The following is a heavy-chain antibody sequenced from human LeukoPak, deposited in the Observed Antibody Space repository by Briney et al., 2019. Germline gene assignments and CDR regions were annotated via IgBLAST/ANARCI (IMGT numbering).Heavy chain of an antibody. V-gene: IGHV6-1*01. CDR3: ASGSDVDDAFDI. J-gene: IGHJ3*02. CDR2: TYYRSKWYN. D-gene: IGHD2-15*01. CDR1: GDSVSSNSAV. Sequence: SQTLSLTCAISGDSVSSNSAVWNWIRQSPSRGLEWLGRTYYRSKWYNDYAVSVKSRITINPDTSKNQFSLQLNSVTPEDTAVYYCASGSDVDDAFDIWGQGTMVTVSS.